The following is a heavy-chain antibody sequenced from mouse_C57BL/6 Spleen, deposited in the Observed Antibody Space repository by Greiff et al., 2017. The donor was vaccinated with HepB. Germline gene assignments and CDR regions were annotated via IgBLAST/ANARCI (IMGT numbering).Heavy chain of an antibody. J-gene: IGHJ3*01. CDR1: GFTFTDYY. V-gene: IGHV7-3*01. Sequence: EVQGVESGGGLVQPGGSLRLSCAASGFTFTDYYMSWVRQPPGKALEWLGFIRNKANGYTTEYSASVKGRVPISRDNSQSVLYRQMNALGAEDSATYYCARYEGGFAYWGQGTLVTVSA. CDR3: ARYEGGFAY. CDR2: IRNKANGYTT.